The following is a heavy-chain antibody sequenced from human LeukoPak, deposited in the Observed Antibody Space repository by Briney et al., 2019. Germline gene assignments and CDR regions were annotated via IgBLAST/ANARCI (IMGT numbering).Heavy chain of an antibody. D-gene: IGHD2-21*02. CDR2: LSSSSSNI. V-gene: IGHV3-48*02. Sequence: GGSLRLSCAVSGFTFSGYSMNWVRQALGKGLEWVSFLSSSSSNIYYADSVKGRLTISRDNAKNSLYLQMNSLRDEDTAVYYCARDCGGDCHDYFDYWGQGTLVTVSS. J-gene: IGHJ4*02. CDR3: ARDCGGDCHDYFDY. CDR1: GFTFSGYS.